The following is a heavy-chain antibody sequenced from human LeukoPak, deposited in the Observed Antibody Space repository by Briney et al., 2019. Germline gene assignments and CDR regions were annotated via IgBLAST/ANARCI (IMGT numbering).Heavy chain of an antibody. CDR2: IYYSGST. V-gene: IGHV4-39*07. J-gene: IGHJ4*02. CDR1: GGSISSSSYY. D-gene: IGHD5-24*01. CDR3: ARGLRREVRVRWPGHYYFDY. Sequence: SETLSLTCTVSGGSISSSSYYWGWIRQPPGKGLEWIGSIYYSGSTYYNPPLKSRVTMSVDTSKNQFSLKLSSVTAADTAVYYCARGLRREVRVRWPGHYYFDYWGQGTLVTVSS.